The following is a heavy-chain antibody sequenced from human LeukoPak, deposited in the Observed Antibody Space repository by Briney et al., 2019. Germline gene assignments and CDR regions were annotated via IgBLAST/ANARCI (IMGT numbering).Heavy chain of an antibody. V-gene: IGHV1-18*01. J-gene: IGHJ6*02. CDR1: GYTFTSYG. D-gene: IGHD3-22*01. CDR2: ISAYNGNT. Sequence: VASVKVSCKASGYTFTSYGISWVRQASGQGLEWMGWISAYNGNTNYAQKFQGRVTMTTDTSTSTAYMELRSLRSDDTAVYYCAREGRISTIAVANYYYGMDVWGQGTTVTVS. CDR3: AREGRISTIAVANYYYGMDV.